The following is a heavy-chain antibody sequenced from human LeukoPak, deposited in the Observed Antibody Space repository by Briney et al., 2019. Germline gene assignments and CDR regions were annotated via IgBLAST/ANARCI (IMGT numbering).Heavy chain of an antibody. CDR1: GFTFSSYW. Sequence: TGGSLRLSCAASGFTFSSYWMHWVRQAPGKGLVWVSGINWNGGSTGYADSVKGRFTISRDNAKNSLYLQMNSLRAEDTALYYCARIDTYYYDSSGYYSAFDIWGQGTIVTVSS. D-gene: IGHD3-22*01. J-gene: IGHJ3*02. CDR2: INWNGGST. V-gene: IGHV3-20*04. CDR3: ARIDTYYYDSSGYYSAFDI.